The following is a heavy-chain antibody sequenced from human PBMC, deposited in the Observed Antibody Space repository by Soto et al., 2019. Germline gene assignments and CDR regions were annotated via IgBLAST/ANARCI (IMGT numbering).Heavy chain of an antibody. Sequence: QPGGSLRLSCAASGFTFCNYAVAGVRQAPGKGLEWVSTISGSGGSTYYADSVKGRFTISRDNSKNTLYLQMNSLRAEGTAVYYCAKDQGSSWYEIDYWGQGTLVTVSS. D-gene: IGHD6-13*01. V-gene: IGHV3-23*01. CDR2: ISGSGGST. J-gene: IGHJ4*02. CDR1: GFTFCNYA. CDR3: AKDQGSSWYEIDY.